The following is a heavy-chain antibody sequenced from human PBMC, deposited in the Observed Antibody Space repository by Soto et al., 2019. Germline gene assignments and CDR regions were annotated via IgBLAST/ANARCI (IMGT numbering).Heavy chain of an antibody. CDR2: ISGSGGST. D-gene: IGHD3-9*01. Sequence: GSLRLSCAASGFTFISYAIIWFRQAPVKGLEWVSAISGSGGSTYYADSVKGRFTISRDNSKNTLYLQMNSPRAEDTAVYYCAKVPTVFGFDYWGQGTLVTVSS. CDR1: GFTFISYA. V-gene: IGHV3-23*01. CDR3: AKVPTVFGFDY. J-gene: IGHJ4*02.